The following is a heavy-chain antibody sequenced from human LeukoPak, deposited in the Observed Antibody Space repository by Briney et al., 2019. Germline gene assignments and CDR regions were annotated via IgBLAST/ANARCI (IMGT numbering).Heavy chain of an antibody. CDR1: GGSISSGDYY. CDR2: IYYSGST. Sequence: VKPSQTLSLTCTVSGGSISSGDYYWSWIRQPPGKGLEWIGYIYYSGSTYYNPSLKSRVTISVDTSKNQFSLKLSSVTAADTAVYYCARGSEGSGSYYLWGQGTLVTVSS. J-gene: IGHJ4*02. V-gene: IGHV4-30-4*01. CDR3: ARGSEGSGSYYL. D-gene: IGHD3-10*01.